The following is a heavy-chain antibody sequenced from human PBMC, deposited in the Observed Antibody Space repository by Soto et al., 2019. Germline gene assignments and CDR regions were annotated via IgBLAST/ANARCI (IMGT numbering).Heavy chain of an antibody. Sequence: SETLSLTCTVSVGSISSGGYYWSWIRRHPGKGLEWIGYIYYSGSTYYNPSLKSRVTISVDTSKNQFSLKLSSVTAADTAVYYCARDPGRRIAAAGTLDWFDPWGQGTLVTVSS. D-gene: IGHD6-13*01. CDR3: ARDPGRRIAAAGTLDWFDP. CDR2: IYYSGST. V-gene: IGHV4-31*03. J-gene: IGHJ5*02. CDR1: VGSISSGGYY.